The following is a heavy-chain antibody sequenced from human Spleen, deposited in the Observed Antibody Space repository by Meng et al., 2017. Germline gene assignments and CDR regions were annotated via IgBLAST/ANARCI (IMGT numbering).Heavy chain of an antibody. CDR3: ARDLYYYDSSGYLS. D-gene: IGHD3-22*01. J-gene: IGHJ4*02. V-gene: IGHV3-7*01. CDR2: IKQDGSWR. Sequence: GESLKISCAASGFTFSNHYMTWVRQAPGKGLEWVGHIKQDGSWRYYVDSVKGRFTISRDNAKNSLYLQMSSLRAEDTAVYYCARDLYYYDSSGYLSWGQGTLVTVSS. CDR1: GFTFSNHY.